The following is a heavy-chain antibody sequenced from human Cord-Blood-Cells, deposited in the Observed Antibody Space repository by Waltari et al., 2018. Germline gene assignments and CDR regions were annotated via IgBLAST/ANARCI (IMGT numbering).Heavy chain of an antibody. Sequence: QVQLQESGPGLVKPSETLSLTCTVSGGPIRSYYWSWIRHPAGKGLEWIGRIYTSGSTNYNPSLKSRVTMSVDTSKNQFSLKLSSVTAADTAVYYCAREVVGYYDLKYYFDYWGQGTLVTVSS. J-gene: IGHJ4*02. V-gene: IGHV4-4*07. CDR1: GGPIRSYY. CDR2: IYTSGST. D-gene: IGHD3-3*01. CDR3: AREVVGYYDLKYYFDY.